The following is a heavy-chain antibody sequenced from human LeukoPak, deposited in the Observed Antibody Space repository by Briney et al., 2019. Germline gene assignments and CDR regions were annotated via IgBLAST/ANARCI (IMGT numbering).Heavy chain of an antibody. J-gene: IGHJ4*02. CDR2: IHPEGNEN. V-gene: IGHV3-7*04. CDR3: ARGDDFSGDH. Sequence: GGSLRLSCAVSGFTISNFWMSWVRQAPGRGLEWVANIHPEGNENYQMESVKGRFTISRDNAKNSMFLQMNGLRVEYTAVYYCARGDDFSGDHWGQGTLVTVSS. D-gene: IGHD1-1*01. CDR1: GFTISNFW.